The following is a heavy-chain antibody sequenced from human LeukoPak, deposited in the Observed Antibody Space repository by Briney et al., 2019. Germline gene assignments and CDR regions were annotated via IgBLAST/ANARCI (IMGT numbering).Heavy chain of an antibody. V-gene: IGHV3-48*04. J-gene: IGHJ4*02. CDR1: RFTFSSYS. D-gene: IGHD3-22*01. Sequence: GGSLRLSCAASRFTFSSYSMNWVRQAPGKGLEWVSYISDSSSTIYYADSVKGRFTISRDNAKNSLYLQMNSLRAEDTAVYYCARRGNYYDSSGYLGYWGQGTLVTVSS. CDR2: ISDSSSTI. CDR3: ARRGNYYDSSGYLGY.